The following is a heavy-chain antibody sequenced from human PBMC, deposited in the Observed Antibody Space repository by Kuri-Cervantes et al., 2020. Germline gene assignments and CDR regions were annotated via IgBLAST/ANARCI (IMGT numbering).Heavy chain of an antibody. CDR2: ISDRGDST. V-gene: IGHV3-23*01. CDR1: GFTFSTYA. D-gene: IGHD3-10*01. CDR3: ARGKGSATGNWFDP. Sequence: GESLKISCAASGFTFSTYAMSWVRQAPGKGLQWVSAISDRGDSTFYADSVKGRFTISRDNAKNTLYLQMNSLRAEDTAVYYCARGKGSATGNWFDPWGQGTLVTVSS. J-gene: IGHJ5*02.